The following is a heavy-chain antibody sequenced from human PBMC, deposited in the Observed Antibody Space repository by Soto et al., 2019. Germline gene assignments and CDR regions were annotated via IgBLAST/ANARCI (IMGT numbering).Heavy chain of an antibody. J-gene: IGHJ6*03. CDR2: IYSGGST. CDR3: ARGNPGCSSTSCYGAYYYYYMDV. V-gene: IGHV3-53*04. D-gene: IGHD2-2*01. Sequence: GGSLRLSCAASGFTVSSNYMSWVRQAPGKGLEWVSVIYSGGSTYYADSVKGRFTISRHNSKNTLYLQMNSLRAEDTAVYYCARGNPGCSSTSCYGAYYYYYMDVWGKGTTVTVSS. CDR1: GFTVSSNY.